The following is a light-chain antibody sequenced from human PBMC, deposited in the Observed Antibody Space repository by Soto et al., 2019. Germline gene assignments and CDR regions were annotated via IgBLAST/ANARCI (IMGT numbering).Light chain of an antibody. Sequence: QSVLTQPPSTSGTPGQRVTISCSGSSTNVGVNPVNWYQQFPGTAPRLLIYTNDQRPSGVPGRFSGSKSGTTASLDSSGLQSDEEADYDCAAWDDSRYGLVVGGGTKLTVL. CDR1: STNVGVNP. CDR3: AAWDDSRYGLV. J-gene: IGLJ2*01. V-gene: IGLV1-44*01. CDR2: TND.